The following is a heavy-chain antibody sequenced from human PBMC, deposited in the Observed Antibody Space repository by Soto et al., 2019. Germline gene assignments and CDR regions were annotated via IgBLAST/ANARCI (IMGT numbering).Heavy chain of an antibody. Sequence: SVKVSCKASGGTFSSYAISWVRQAPGQGLEWMGGIIPTFGTANYAQKFQGRVTITADESTSTAYMELSSLRSEDTAVYYCARAGYSSSWYLHYGMDVWGQGTTVTVSS. J-gene: IGHJ6*02. V-gene: IGHV1-69*13. CDR2: IIPTFGTA. D-gene: IGHD6-13*01. CDR1: GGTFSSYA. CDR3: ARAGYSSSWYLHYGMDV.